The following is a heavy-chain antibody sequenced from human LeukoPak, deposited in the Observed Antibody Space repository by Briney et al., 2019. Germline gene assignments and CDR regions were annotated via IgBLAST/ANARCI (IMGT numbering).Heavy chain of an antibody. CDR3: ARDSDGWYWAFDF. Sequence: SETLSLTCTVSSGSVNSYYWSWIRQPPGKGLEWIGYIYYSGSTNYNPSLKSRVTISVDTSKNQFSLQLNSVTPEDTAVYYCARDSDGWYWAFDFWGQGTPVTVSS. CDR1: SGSVNSYY. D-gene: IGHD6-19*01. V-gene: IGHV4-59*02. J-gene: IGHJ4*02. CDR2: IYYSGST.